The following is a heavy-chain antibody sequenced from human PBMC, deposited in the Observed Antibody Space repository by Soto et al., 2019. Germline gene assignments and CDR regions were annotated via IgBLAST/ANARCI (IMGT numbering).Heavy chain of an antibody. CDR1: GGSVSSGSYY. Sequence: PSETLSLTCTVSGGSVSSGSYYWNWVRQPPGKGLQWIGYTHHSGSINYNPSLQSRVTISVDTSKNQFSLRLSSVTAADTAVYYCARETITVAPRSYFDYWGQGNMVTVSS. D-gene: IGHD6-19*01. CDR3: ARETITVAPRSYFDY. V-gene: IGHV4-61*01. CDR2: THHSGSI. J-gene: IGHJ4*02.